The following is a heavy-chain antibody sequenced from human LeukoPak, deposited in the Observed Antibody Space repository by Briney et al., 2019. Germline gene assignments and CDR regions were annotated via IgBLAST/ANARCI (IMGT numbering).Heavy chain of an antibody. Sequence: SQTLSLTCDISGDSVSSNSAAWNWTRQSPSRGLEWLGRTYYRSKWSNDYAVSVKSRITLNPDTSKNQFSLQLNSVTPEDTAVYYCARDRGSCSGGSCHSLGFDYWGQGTLVTVSS. V-gene: IGHV6-1*01. CDR3: ARDRGSCSGGSCHSLGFDY. D-gene: IGHD2-15*01. CDR1: GDSVSSNSAA. CDR2: TYYRSKWSN. J-gene: IGHJ4*02.